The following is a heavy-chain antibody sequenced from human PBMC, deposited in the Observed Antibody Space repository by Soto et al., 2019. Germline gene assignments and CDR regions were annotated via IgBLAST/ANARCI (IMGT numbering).Heavy chain of an antibody. J-gene: IGHJ4*02. V-gene: IGHV2-26*01. CDR2: IFSNDEK. CDR1: GFSLSNARMG. D-gene: IGHD4-17*01. Sequence: QATLKASGPVLVKPTETLTLTCTVSGFSLSNARMGVSWIRQPPGKALEWLAHIFSNDEKSYSPSLKGRLTISTDTSKSQVVLTMTEIDPVDTATYYCARIMRSGYGESGYFDYWGQGTLVTVSS. CDR3: ARIMRSGYGESGYFDY.